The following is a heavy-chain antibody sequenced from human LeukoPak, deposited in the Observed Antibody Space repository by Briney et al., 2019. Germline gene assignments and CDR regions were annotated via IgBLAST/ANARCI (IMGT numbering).Heavy chain of an antibody. V-gene: IGHV4-38-2*01. CDR2: IYHSGNT. D-gene: IGHD3-10*01. CDR1: GYSISSAYY. Sequence: PSETLSLTCAVSGYSISSAYYWGWIRQPPGKGLEWIGTIYHSGNTHYNPSLKSRVTISVDTSKNQFSLKVSSVTAADTAVYYCARQHPPPRISLVRGVEYWGQGTLVTVSS. J-gene: IGHJ4*02. CDR3: ARQHPPPRISLVRGVEY.